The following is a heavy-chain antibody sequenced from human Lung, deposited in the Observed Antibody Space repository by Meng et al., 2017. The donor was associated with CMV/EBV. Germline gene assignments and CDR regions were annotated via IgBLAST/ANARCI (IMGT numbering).Heavy chain of an antibody. V-gene: IGHV4-38-2*02. J-gene: IGHJ4*02. CDR1: GYSISSPYY. D-gene: IGHD3-16*01. Sequence: SETLSLXCTVSGYSISSPYYWGWIRQPPGMGLEWIGSIYYSGNTYYNPSLKSRVTISVDTSKNQFSLKLSSVTAADTAVYYCARDRRGSYVTGWGYWGQGTXVTVSS. CDR2: IYYSGNT. CDR3: ARDRRGSYVTGWGY.